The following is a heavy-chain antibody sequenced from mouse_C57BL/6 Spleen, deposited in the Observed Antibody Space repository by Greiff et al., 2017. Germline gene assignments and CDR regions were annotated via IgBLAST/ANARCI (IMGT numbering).Heavy chain of an antibody. D-gene: IGHD3-2*02. Sequence: QVQLQQSGAELVRPGTSVKVSCKASGYAFTNYLIEWVKQRPGQGLEWIGVINPGSGGTNYNEKFKGKATLTADKSSSTAYMQRSSLTSEDSAVYFCARRDSSGYNWGQGTLVTVSA. CDR1: GYAFTNYL. V-gene: IGHV1-54*01. CDR3: ARRDSSGYN. CDR2: INPGSGGT. J-gene: IGHJ3*01.